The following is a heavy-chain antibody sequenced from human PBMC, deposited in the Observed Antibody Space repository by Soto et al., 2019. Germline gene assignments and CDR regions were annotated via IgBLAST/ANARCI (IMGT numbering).Heavy chain of an antibody. Sequence: ASVKVSCKASGYTFTSYAMHWVLQAPGQRLEWMGWINAGNGNTKYSQKFQGRVTITRDTSASTAYMELSSLRSEDTAVYYCASGLEYCSSTSCYGVPTDYWGQGTLVTVSS. D-gene: IGHD2-2*01. V-gene: IGHV1-3*01. CDR2: INAGNGNT. CDR1: GYTFTSYA. CDR3: ASGLEYCSSTSCYGVPTDY. J-gene: IGHJ4*02.